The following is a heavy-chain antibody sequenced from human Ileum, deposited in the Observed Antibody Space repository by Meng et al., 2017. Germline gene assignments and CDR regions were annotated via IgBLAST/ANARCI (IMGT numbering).Heavy chain of an antibody. CDR3: ARDHWGSLDY. D-gene: IGHD7-27*01. V-gene: IGHV4-61*08. Sequence: QVQLQESGPGLVRPSDTLSLICTVSGGSVSRAGYQWGWIRQPPGKGLEWIGYASTNYNPSLKSRVTISLDTSKNQFSLKLSSVTAADTAVYYCARDHWGSLDYWGQGILVTVFS. CDR1: GGSVSRAGYQ. J-gene: IGHJ4*02. CDR2: AST.